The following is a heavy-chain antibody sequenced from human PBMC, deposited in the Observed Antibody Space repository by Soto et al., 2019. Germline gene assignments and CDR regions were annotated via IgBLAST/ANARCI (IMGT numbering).Heavy chain of an antibody. J-gene: IGHJ5*02. V-gene: IGHV1-46*01. D-gene: IGHD3-22*01. CDR2: INPSGGST. CDR3: AGGSRITMIVVVTPNWFDP. CDR1: GYTFTSYY. Sequence: QVQLVQSGAEVKTPGASVKVSCKASGYTFTSYYMHWVRQAPGQGLEWMGIINPSGGSTSYAQTFQGRVTMTRDTSTSTVYMELSSLRSEDTAVYYCAGGSRITMIVVVTPNWFDPWGQGTLVTVSS.